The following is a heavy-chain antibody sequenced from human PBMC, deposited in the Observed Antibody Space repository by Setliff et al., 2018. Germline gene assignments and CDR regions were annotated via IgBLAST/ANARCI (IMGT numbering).Heavy chain of an antibody. CDR1: GFTFSSYA. CDR3: AKNGFGVVALGVNNWFDP. Sequence: GESLKISCAASGFTFSSYAMSWVRQAPGKGLEWVSAISGSGGGTYYADSVKGRFTISRDNSKNTLYLQMNSLRAEDTAVYYCAKNGFGVVALGVNNWFDPWGQGTLVTVSS. CDR2: ISGSGGGT. D-gene: IGHD3-10*01. V-gene: IGHV3-23*01. J-gene: IGHJ5*02.